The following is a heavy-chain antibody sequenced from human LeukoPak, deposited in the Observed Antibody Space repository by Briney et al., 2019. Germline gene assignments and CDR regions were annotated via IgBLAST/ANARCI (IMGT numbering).Heavy chain of an antibody. V-gene: IGHV4-34*01. CDR1: GGSFSGYY. Sequence: PSETLSLTCAVYGGSFSGYYWSWIRQPPGKGLEWIGEINHSGSTNYNPSLKSRVTISVDTSKNQFSLKLSSVTAADTAVYYCARYGGSGSAPYWGQGTLVTVSS. CDR3: ARYGGSGSAPY. J-gene: IGHJ4*02. CDR2: INHSGST. D-gene: IGHD6-19*01.